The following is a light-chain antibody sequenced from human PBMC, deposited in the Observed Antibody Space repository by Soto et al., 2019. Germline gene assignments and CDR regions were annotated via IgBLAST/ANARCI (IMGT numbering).Light chain of an antibody. Sequence: QSVLTQPRSVSGSPGQSVTISCTGTSSDVGAYNYVSWYQRHPGKAPKLMIYDVSKRPSGVPDRFSGSKSGNTASLTISGLQAEDEADYYCCSYAGSYTFVVFGGGTKLTVL. CDR2: DVS. J-gene: IGLJ2*01. V-gene: IGLV2-11*01. CDR1: SSDVGAYNY. CDR3: CSYAGSYTFVV.